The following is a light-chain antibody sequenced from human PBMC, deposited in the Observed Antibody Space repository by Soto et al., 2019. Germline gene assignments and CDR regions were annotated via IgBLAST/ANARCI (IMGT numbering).Light chain of an antibody. V-gene: IGLV2-14*01. CDR1: RSDVGGYNY. Sequence: QSVLTQPASLSGSPGQSITISCTGTRSDVGGYNYVSWYQQHPGKAPKLMIYDVSNRPSGVSNRFSGSKSGNTASLTISGLQAEDEADYYCSSYTSSSTEVFGTGTKVTVL. CDR3: SSYTSSSTEV. CDR2: DVS. J-gene: IGLJ1*01.